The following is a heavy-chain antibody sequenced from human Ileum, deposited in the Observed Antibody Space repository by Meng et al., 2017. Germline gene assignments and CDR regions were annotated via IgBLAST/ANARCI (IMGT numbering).Heavy chain of an antibody. CDR2: VYYNGVT. CDR1: GESVRSSCCY. V-gene: IGHV4-61*01. Sequence: HLEESGPGPVRPSETLSLTCTVSGESVRSSCCYWSWIRQSEGKGLEWIGYVYYNGVTNYNPSLRSRITTSIDTSKNQFSLKLSSVTAADTALYYCTRERSWSDFGYFDDWGRGTLVTVSS. CDR3: TRERSWSDFGYFDD. J-gene: IGHJ4*02. D-gene: IGHD1-26*01.